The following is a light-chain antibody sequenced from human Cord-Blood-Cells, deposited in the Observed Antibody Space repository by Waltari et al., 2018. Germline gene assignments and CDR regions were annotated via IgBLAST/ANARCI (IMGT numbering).Light chain of an antibody. CDR3: CSYAGSSTSWV. Sequence: PGQSITISCTGTSSDVGSYNLVSWYQQHPGKAPKLMIYEVSKRPSGVSNRFSGYKSGNTASLTISGLQAEDEADYYCCSYAGSSTSWVFGGGTKLTVL. CDR1: SSDVGSYNL. V-gene: IGLV2-23*02. J-gene: IGLJ3*02. CDR2: EVS.